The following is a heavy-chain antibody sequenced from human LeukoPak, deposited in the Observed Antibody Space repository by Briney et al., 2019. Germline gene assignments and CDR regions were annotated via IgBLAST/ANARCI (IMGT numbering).Heavy chain of an antibody. CDR3: ARDSSSWYRMYNWFDP. CDR1: GGSISSYY. CDR2: IYTSGST. Sequence: SETLSLTCTVSGGSISSYYWSWIRQPAGKGLEWIGRIYTSGSTNYNPSLKSRVTMSVDTSKNQFSLKLSSVTAADTAVYYCARDSSSWYRMYNWFDPWGQGTLVTVSS. D-gene: IGHD6-13*01. J-gene: IGHJ5*02. V-gene: IGHV4-4*07.